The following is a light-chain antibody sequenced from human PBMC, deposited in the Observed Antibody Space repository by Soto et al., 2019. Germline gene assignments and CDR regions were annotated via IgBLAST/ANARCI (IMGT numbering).Light chain of an antibody. CDR3: QQYNSYSRT. CDR1: QSISSW. CDR2: KAS. V-gene: IGKV1-5*03. Sequence: IQMTQSTSTLAAYVGDRVTITCRASQSISSWLAWYQQKPGKAPKLLIYKASSLESGVPSRFSGSGSGTEFTLTISSLQPDDFATYYCQQYNSYSRTFGQGTKVEIK. J-gene: IGKJ1*01.